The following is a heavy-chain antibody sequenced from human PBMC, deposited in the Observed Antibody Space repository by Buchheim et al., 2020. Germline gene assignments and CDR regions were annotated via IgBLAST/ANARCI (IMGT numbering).Heavy chain of an antibody. Sequence: EAHLVESGGGLAQPGGSLRLSCAASGFSFSNYWMHWVRQIPGEGLAWVSRIHSDGSTTAYADFVNGWFTISRDNAKNTLFLQMNNLRVEDSAVYFCARVNDYNYESFDVWG. CDR3: ARVNDYNYESFDV. V-gene: IGHV3-74*01. J-gene: IGHJ3*01. CDR2: IHSDGSTT. D-gene: IGHD5-24*01. CDR1: GFSFSNYW.